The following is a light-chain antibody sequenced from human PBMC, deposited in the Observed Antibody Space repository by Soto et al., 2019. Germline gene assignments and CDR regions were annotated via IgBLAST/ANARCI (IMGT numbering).Light chain of an antibody. CDR1: QSVSSRY. Sequence: EIVLTQSPGTLSLSPGERATLSCRASQSVSSRYLGWYQQKRGQAPRLLIYGASSMATGIPARFSGSGSGTDFTLTISRLEPEDFAVYYCQQYGRSLITFGQGTRLEIK. V-gene: IGKV3-20*01. CDR3: QQYGRSLIT. CDR2: GAS. J-gene: IGKJ5*01.